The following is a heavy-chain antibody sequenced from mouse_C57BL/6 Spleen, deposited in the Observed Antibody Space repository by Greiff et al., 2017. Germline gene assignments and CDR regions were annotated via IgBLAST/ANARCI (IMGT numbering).Heavy chain of an antibody. CDR1: GFTFSSYG. V-gene: IGHV5-6*01. D-gene: IGHD3-2*02. Sequence: EVKLMESGGDLVKPGGSLKLSCAASGFTFSSYGMSWVRQTPDKRLEWVATISSGGSYTYYPDSVKGRFTISRDNAKNTLYLQISSMKSEDTAMYYCARQDSSGYDYWGHGTTHTVSS. CDR2: ISSGGSYT. J-gene: IGHJ2*01. CDR3: ARQDSSGYDY.